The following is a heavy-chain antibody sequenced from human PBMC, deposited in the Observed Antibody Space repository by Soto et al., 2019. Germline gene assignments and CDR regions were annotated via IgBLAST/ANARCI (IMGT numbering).Heavy chain of an antibody. Sequence: PGGSLRLSCAASGFTFSSYAMHCVRQAPGKGLEWVAVISYDGSNKYYADSVKGRFTISRDNSKNTLYLQMNSLRAEDTAVYYCARDPGWELRTYFDYWGQGTLVTVSS. CDR1: GFTFSSYA. CDR3: ARDPGWELRTYFDY. D-gene: IGHD1-26*01. CDR2: ISYDGSNK. J-gene: IGHJ4*02. V-gene: IGHV3-30-3*01.